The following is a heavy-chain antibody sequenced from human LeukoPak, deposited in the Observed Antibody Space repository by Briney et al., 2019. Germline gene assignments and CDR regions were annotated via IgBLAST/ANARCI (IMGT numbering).Heavy chain of an antibody. V-gene: IGHV3-23*01. D-gene: IGHD3-3*01. J-gene: IGHJ4*02. CDR1: GFTFSNYA. CDR3: AKEGGSSIWSGSHFDY. Sequence: GGSLRLSCAASGFTFSNYAVTWVRQTPGKGLEWVSTISGSDGTTYYADSVKGRFTISRDDSKNTLYLHMNSLRAEDTAVYYCAKEGGSSIWSGSHFDYWGQGTLVTVSS. CDR2: ISGSDGTT.